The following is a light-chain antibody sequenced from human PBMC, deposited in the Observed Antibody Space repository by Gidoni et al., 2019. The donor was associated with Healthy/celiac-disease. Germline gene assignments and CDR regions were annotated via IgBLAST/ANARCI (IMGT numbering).Light chain of an antibody. CDR3: QQYGSSTRT. Sequence: EIVLTQSPGTLSLSPGERATLSCRASQSVSSSYLAWYQQKPGQAPRLLIYGASSRATGIPDFTLTISRLEPEDFAAYYCQQYGSSTRTFXQXTKVEIK. V-gene: IGKV3-20*01. J-gene: IGKJ1*01. CDR2: GAS. CDR1: QSVSSSY.